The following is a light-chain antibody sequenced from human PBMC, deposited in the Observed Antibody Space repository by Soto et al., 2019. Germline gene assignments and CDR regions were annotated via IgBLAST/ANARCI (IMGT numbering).Light chain of an antibody. CDR3: QEGYRNPALT. CDR2: AAS. CDR1: QSISSY. V-gene: IGKV1-39*01. J-gene: IGKJ4*01. Sequence: DIQMTQSPSSLSASVGDRVTITCRASQSISSYLNWYQQKQAKAPKLRIDAASSLQSWVPSRFSGSGSGTYFSLTISSLQPEDFATDYRQEGYRNPALTFGGGTKVEIK.